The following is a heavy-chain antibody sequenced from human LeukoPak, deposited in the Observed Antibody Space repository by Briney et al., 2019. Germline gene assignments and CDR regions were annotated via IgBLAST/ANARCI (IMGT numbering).Heavy chain of an antibody. J-gene: IGHJ4*02. V-gene: IGHV3-9*01. CDR3: AKEDHFAS. CDR2: ITWNSGSI. CDR1: GFTFDDYT. Sequence: GGSLRLSCAASGFTFDDYTMHWVRQAPGKGLEWVSGITWNSGSIGYADSVRGRFTISRDNAKNSLYLEMDSLRAEDTALYYCAKEDHFASWGQGTLVTVSS.